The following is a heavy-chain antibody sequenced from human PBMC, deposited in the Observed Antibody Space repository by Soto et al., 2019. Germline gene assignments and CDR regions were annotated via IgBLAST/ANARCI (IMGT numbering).Heavy chain of an antibody. CDR3: ARDYTLGGYDYGTSNQDYYYYGIDV. CDR2: IYYSGST. CDR1: GGSISSGGYY. J-gene: IGHJ6*04. Sequence: TLSLTCTVSGGSISSGGYYWSWIRQHPGKGLEWIGYIYYSGSTYYNPSLKSRVTISVDTSKNQFSLKLSSVTAADTAVYYCARDYTLGGYDYGTSNQDYYYYGIDVCVKGTTV. D-gene: IGHD5-12*01. V-gene: IGHV4-31*03.